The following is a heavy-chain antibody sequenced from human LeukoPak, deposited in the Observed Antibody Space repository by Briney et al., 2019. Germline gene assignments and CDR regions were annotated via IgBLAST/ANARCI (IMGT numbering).Heavy chain of an antibody. CDR1: GFTFSSNW. V-gene: IGHV3-74*01. D-gene: IGHD3-10*01. Sequence: PGGSLRLSCAASGFTFSSNWMHWARQAPGKGLVWVSRINNDGSGAIYADSVKGRFTISRDNAKNTLYLQMNSLRAEDTAVYYCAVPRIGNYYGMDVWGQGATVTVSS. CDR2: INNDGSGA. J-gene: IGHJ6*02. CDR3: AVPRIGNYYGMDV.